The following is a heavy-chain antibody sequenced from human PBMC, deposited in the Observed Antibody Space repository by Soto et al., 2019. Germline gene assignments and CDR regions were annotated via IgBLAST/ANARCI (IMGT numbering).Heavy chain of an antibody. V-gene: IGHV1-18*01. CDR2: ISAYNGNT. CDR1: GYTFTSYG. Sequence: ASVKVSCKASGYTFTSYGISWVRQAPGQGLEWMGWISAYNGNTNYAQKLQGRVTMTTDTSTSTAYMELRSLRSDDTAVYYCARDGRYSGYDLHAFDIWGQGTMVTVSS. CDR3: ARDGRYSGYDLHAFDI. J-gene: IGHJ3*02. D-gene: IGHD5-12*01.